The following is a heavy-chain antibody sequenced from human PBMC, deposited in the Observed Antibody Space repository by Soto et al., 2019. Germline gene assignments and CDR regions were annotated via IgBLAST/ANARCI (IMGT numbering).Heavy chain of an antibody. CDR3: ARDALLAARGYYYYGMDV. V-gene: IGHV3-30-3*01. D-gene: IGHD6-6*01. CDR1: GFTFSDYA. CDR2: ISNDGTNK. J-gene: IGHJ6*02. Sequence: QVQLVESGGGVVHPGRSLRLSCTAPGFTFSDYAMHWVRQAPGKGLEWVAVISNDGTNKYYADSVKGRFTISRDNSKNTLYLQMDNLRAEDTAMYYCARDALLAARGYYYYGMDVWGQGTTVTVSS.